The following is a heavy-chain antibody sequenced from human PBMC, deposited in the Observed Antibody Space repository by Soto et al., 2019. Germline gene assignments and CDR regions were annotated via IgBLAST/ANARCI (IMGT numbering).Heavy chain of an antibody. J-gene: IGHJ6*02. D-gene: IGHD1-7*01. Sequence: SQTLSLTCAISGDSVSSNSAAWHWIRQSPSRRLEWLGRTYYRSKWYNDYAVSVKSRITINPDTSKNQVSLQLTPVTPKDTAVYYCGRQTGPTTYYYDMDVWGPGTTVTVSS. CDR2: TYYRSKWYN. V-gene: IGHV6-1*01. CDR1: GDSVSSNSAA. CDR3: GRQTGPTTYYYDMDV.